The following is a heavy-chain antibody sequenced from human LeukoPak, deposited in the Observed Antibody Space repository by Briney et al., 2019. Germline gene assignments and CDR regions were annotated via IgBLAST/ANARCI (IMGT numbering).Heavy chain of an antibody. CDR1: GFTFSSYG. CDR3: ARGVVDTAMVRGGWFDP. V-gene: IGHV3-30*03. D-gene: IGHD5-18*01. J-gene: IGHJ5*02. CDR2: ISYDGSNK. Sequence: GRSLRLSCAASGFTFSSYGMRWVRQAPGKGLEWVAVISYDGSNKYYADSVKGRFTISRDNSKNTLYLQMNSLRAEDTAVYYCARGVVDTAMVRGGWFDPWGQGTLVTVSS.